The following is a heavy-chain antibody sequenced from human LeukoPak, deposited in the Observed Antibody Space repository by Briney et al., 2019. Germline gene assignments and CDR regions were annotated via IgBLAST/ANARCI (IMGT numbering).Heavy chain of an antibody. Sequence: PSETLSLTCTVSGGSISSSSHYWGCIRQPPGKGREWIGSIYYSGSTYYNPSLKGRVTISVDTSKNQFSLKLSSVTAADTAVYYFARHDIAVAALDYWGQGTLVTVSS. J-gene: IGHJ4*02. V-gene: IGHV4-39*01. CDR3: ARHDIAVAALDY. CDR1: GGSISSSSHY. D-gene: IGHD6-19*01. CDR2: IYYSGST.